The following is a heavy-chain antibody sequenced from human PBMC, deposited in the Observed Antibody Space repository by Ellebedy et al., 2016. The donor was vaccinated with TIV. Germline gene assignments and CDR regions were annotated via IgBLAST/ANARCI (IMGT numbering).Heavy chain of an antibody. CDR3: ARLVVIPPHFDY. CDR2: IYTTGLT. Sequence: MPGGSLRLSCTVSGGSIGNYYWSWIRQPAGKGLEWIGRIYTTGLTIYSPSLKSRVSMSVDTSHNQFSLRLTSVTAAETAVYYCARLVVIPPHFDYWGQGALVTVSS. V-gene: IGHV4-4*07. CDR1: GGSIGNYY. J-gene: IGHJ4*02. D-gene: IGHD3-9*01.